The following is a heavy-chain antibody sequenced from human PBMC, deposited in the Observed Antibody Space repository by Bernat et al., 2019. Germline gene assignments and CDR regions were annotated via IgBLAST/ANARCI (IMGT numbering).Heavy chain of an antibody. CDR2: ISAYNGNT. CDR3: ARAAICGVASFLYYMDV. V-gene: IGHV1-18*01. J-gene: IGHJ6*03. Sequence: QVQLVQSGAEVKKPGASVKVSCKASGYTFTSYGISWVRQAPGQGLEWMGWISAYNGNTNYAQKLQGRVTMTTDTSTSTAYMELRSLRSDDTAVDYCARAAICGVASFLYYMDVWGKGTTVTVSS. CDR1: GYTFTSYG. D-gene: IGHD3-3*01.